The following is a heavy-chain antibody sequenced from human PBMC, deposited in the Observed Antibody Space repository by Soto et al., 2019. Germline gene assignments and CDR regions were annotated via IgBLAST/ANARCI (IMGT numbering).Heavy chain of an antibody. CDR2: INHSGST. V-gene: IGHV4-34*01. CDR3: ASRGPYYYYGMDV. CDR1: GGSFSGYY. J-gene: IGHJ6*02. Sequence: SETLSLTCAVYGGSFSGYYWSWIRQPPGKGLEWIGEINHSGSTNYNPPLKSRVTISVDTSKNQFSLKLSSVTAADTAVYYCASRGPYYYYGMDVWGQGTTVSVSS.